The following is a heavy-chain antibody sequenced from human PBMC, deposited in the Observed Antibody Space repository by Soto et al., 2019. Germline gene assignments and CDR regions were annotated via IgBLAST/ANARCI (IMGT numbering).Heavy chain of an antibody. CDR2: INHSGST. V-gene: IGHV4-34*01. Sequence: SETLSLTCAVYGGSFSGYYWSWIRQPPGKGLEWIGEINHSGSTNYNPSLKSRVTISVDTSKNQFSLKLSSVTAADTAVYYCAGCANANWFDPWGQGTLVTSPQ. CDR3: AGCANANWFDP. J-gene: IGHJ5*02. D-gene: IGHD2-8*01. CDR1: GGSFSGYY.